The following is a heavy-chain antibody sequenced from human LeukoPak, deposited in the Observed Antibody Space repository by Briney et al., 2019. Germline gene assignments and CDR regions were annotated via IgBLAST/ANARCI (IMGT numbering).Heavy chain of an antibody. CDR1: GYTFTGYY. Sequence: ASVEVSCKASGYTFTGYYMHWVRQAPGQGLEWMGWINPNSGGTNYAQKFQGRVTMTRDTSISTAYMELSRLRSDDTAVYYCARGGSKSLGGGTYYYDSSGYYGYWGQGTLVTVSS. CDR3: ARGGSKSLGGGTYYYDSSGYYGY. V-gene: IGHV1-2*02. CDR2: INPNSGGT. J-gene: IGHJ4*02. D-gene: IGHD3-22*01.